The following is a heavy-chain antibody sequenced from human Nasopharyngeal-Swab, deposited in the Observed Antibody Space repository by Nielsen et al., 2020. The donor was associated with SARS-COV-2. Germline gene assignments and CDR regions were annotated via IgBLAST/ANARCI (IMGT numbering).Heavy chain of an antibody. D-gene: IGHD1-1*01. Sequence: ASVKVSCKASGYTFTSYDINWVRQATGQGLEWMGWMNPNSGNTGYAQKLQGRVTMTRNTSISTAYMELSSLRSEDTAVYYCAKAGRLEITGWFDPWGQGTLVTVSS. V-gene: IGHV1-8*01. CDR1: GYTFTSYD. J-gene: IGHJ5*02. CDR3: AKAGRLEITGWFDP. CDR2: MNPNSGNT.